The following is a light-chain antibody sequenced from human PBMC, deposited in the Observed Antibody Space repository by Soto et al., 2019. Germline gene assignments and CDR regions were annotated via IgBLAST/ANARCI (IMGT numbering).Light chain of an antibody. CDR1: QSVSSSY. V-gene: IGKV3D-20*02. J-gene: IGKJ5*01. CDR2: DAS. Sequence: EFVMTQSPRTLSLSPRERATLSCRASQSVSSSYLAWYQKKPGQAPRILIYDASNRPTDIPARFSGSESGTDFNLTISRLDTEDFAVYDGQQRSNWPLTFGQGTRLEIK. CDR3: QQRSNWPLT.